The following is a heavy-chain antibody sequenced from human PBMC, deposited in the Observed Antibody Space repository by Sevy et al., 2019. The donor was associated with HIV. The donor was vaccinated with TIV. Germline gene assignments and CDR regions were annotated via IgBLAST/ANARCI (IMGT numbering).Heavy chain of an antibody. CDR3: AGMRNLGEPSDP. D-gene: IGHD3-16*01. CDR1: GYTFTTFG. J-gene: IGHJ5*02. CDR2: INIYNGNT. V-gene: IGHV1-18*01. Sequence: ASVKVSCKPSGYTFTTFGINWVRQAPGQGLEWMAWINIYNGNTIYAQNLQGRVTLTRDTSTNTAYMELRSLTSDDTAVYYCAGMRNLGEPSDPWGQGALVTVSS.